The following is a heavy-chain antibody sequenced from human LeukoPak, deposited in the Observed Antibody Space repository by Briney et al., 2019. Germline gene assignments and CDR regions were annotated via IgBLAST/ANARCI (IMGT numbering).Heavy chain of an antibody. V-gene: IGHV4-59*02. Sequence: SETLSLTCTVSGGSVSGSYWSWVRQSPGKGLEWIGYIYYSGATNYNPSLKSRVSISIDTSKNQFSLKLSSVTPADTAVYYCARDSYGSGSSYNDYYYYMDVWGKGTTVTIS. J-gene: IGHJ6*03. CDR2: IYYSGAT. CDR3: ARDSYGSGSSYNDYYYYMDV. CDR1: GGSVSGSY. D-gene: IGHD3-10*01.